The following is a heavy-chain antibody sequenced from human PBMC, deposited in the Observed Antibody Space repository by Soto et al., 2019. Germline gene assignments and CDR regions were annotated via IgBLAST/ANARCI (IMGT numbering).Heavy chain of an antibody. Sequence: ASVKVSCKASGYTFTSYGISWVRQAPGQGLEWMGWISAYNGNTNYAQKLQGRVTMTTDTSTSTAYMELRSLRSDDTAVYYCARGSVVVVVAATPVPYGMDVWGQGTTVTVSS. CDR2: ISAYNGNT. CDR1: GYTFTSYG. J-gene: IGHJ6*02. CDR3: ARGSVVVVVAATPVPYGMDV. D-gene: IGHD2-15*01. V-gene: IGHV1-18*01.